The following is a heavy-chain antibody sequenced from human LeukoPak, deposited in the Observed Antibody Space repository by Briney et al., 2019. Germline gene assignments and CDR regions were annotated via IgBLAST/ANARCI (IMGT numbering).Heavy chain of an antibody. CDR2: ISSSGSTI. V-gene: IGHV3-48*03. Sequence: GGSLRLSCAASGFTFSSYEMNWVRQAPGKGLEWVSYISSSGSTIYYADSVKGRFTIYSHNPKNSLYLQMHSLTAEDAAVYYCAELGITMIGGVWGKGTTVTISS. CDR3: AELGITMIGGV. J-gene: IGHJ6*04. D-gene: IGHD3-10*02. CDR1: GFTFSSYE.